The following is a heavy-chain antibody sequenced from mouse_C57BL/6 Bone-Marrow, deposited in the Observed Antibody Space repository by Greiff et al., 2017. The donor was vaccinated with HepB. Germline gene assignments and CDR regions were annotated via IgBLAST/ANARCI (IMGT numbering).Heavy chain of an antibody. J-gene: IGHJ3*01. D-gene: IGHD2-4*01. CDR2: IDPENGDT. V-gene: IGHV14-4*01. CDR3: ATVGLRRGNWFAY. Sequence: VQLQQSGAELVRPGASVKLSCTASGFNINDDYMHWVKQRPEQGLEWIGWIDPENGDTEYAPKFQGKATITADTSSNTAYLQLSSLTSEDTAVYYCATVGLRRGNWFAYWGQGTLVTVSA. CDR1: GFNINDDY.